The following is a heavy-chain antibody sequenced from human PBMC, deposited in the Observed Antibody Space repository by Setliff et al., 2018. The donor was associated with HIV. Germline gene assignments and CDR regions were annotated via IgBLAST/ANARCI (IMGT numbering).Heavy chain of an antibody. CDR1: GYSFTSFG. CDR2: MSDYNRNT. V-gene: IGHV1-18*01. J-gene: IGHJ5*02. Sequence: ASVKVSCKASGYSFTSFGISWVRQAPGQGLEWVGWMSDYNRNTEHAEKFRGRVTLAKDISTSTAYMELRSLRLDDTAVYYCARRADWFDLWGQGTLVTVSS. CDR3: ARRADWFDL.